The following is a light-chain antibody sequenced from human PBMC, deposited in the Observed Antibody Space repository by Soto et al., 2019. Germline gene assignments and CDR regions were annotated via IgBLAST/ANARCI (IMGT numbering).Light chain of an antibody. Sequence: QSALPQPPPASGAPGQPATNPGTGTSSDVGGYNYVSWYQQHPGKAPKLMIYEVSRRPSGVPDRFSGSKSGTTASLTGSGLQAEDEADYYCSSYAGSNNVFGTGTKLTVL. CDR1: SSDVGGYNY. CDR2: EVS. V-gene: IGLV2-8*01. J-gene: IGLJ1*01. CDR3: SSYAGSNNV.